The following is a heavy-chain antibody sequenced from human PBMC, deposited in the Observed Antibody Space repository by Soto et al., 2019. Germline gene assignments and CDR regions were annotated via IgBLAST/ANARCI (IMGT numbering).Heavy chain of an antibody. D-gene: IGHD5-12*01. J-gene: IGHJ4*02. CDR1: GLRISKKEKG. CDR2: IYWDDDK. V-gene: IGHV2-5*02. CDR3: AQSQFYYDIVAIHYCRSISDF. Sequence: TRVRASEVHGLSGDFGGLRISKKEKGVGWIRQPPVKALEWLALIYWDDDKRYSPSLKSRLTITKDTSKNQVVLTMTNMDPVDTATYYCAQSQFYYDIVAIHYCRSISDFWGKGTPVIVTS.